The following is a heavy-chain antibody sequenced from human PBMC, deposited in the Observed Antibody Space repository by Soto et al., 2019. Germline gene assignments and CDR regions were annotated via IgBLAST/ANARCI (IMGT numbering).Heavy chain of an antibody. Sequence: GGSLRLSCAASGFTFSSYAMSWVRQAPGKGLEWVSAITGSGSSTYYAESVKGRFTISRVNCKNTLYLQMNSLRAEDTAVYYCAKDNRWRYNWFDPWGQGTLVTVSS. CDR1: GFTFSSYA. CDR2: ITGSGSST. J-gene: IGHJ5*02. CDR3: AKDNRWRYNWFDP. D-gene: IGHD2-15*01. V-gene: IGHV3-23*01.